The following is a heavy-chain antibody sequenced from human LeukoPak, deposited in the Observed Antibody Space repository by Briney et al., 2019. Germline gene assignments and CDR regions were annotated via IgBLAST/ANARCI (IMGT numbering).Heavy chain of an antibody. Sequence: GGSLRLSCAASGFTFSSYSMNWVRQAPGKGLEWVSYISSSSSTIYYADSVKGRFTISRDNAKNSLYLQMNSLRAEDTAVYYCARDHHYYGSGSYLYYFDYWGPGTLVTVSS. CDR2: ISSSSSTI. CDR1: GFTFSSYS. D-gene: IGHD3-10*01. CDR3: ARDHHYYGSGSYLYYFDY. V-gene: IGHV3-48*01. J-gene: IGHJ4*02.